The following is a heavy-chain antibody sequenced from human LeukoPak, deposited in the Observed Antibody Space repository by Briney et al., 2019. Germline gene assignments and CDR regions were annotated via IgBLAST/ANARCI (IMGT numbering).Heavy chain of an antibody. Sequence: GGSLRLSCTVSGFTFSSNSMSWVRQAPGKGLEWVSFIYSGGNTHYSDSVKGRFTISRDNSKNTLYLQLNSLRAEDTAVYYCARRAGAYSHPYHYWGQGTLVTVSS. J-gene: IGHJ4*02. D-gene: IGHD4/OR15-4a*01. CDR1: GFTFSSNS. CDR2: IYSGGNT. V-gene: IGHV3-53*01. CDR3: ARRAGAYSHPYHY.